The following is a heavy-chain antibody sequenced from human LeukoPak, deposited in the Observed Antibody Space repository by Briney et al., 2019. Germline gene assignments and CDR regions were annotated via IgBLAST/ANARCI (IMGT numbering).Heavy chain of an antibody. CDR2: IYSGGIT. Sequence: GGSLRLSCAASGFTVSSNYMSWARQAPGKGLEWVSVIYSGGITYYADSVKGRFNISRDNSKNTLYLQMNSLRAEDTAVYYCARDRRGYYDSSGYAYFDYWGQGTLVTVSS. V-gene: IGHV3-53*01. J-gene: IGHJ4*02. CDR3: ARDRRGYYDSSGYAYFDY. CDR1: GFTVSSNY. D-gene: IGHD3-22*01.